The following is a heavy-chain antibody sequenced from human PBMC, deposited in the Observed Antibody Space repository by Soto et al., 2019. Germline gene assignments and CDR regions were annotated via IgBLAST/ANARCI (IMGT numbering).Heavy chain of an antibody. V-gene: IGHV3-30*18. Sequence: GGSLRLSCAASGFTFSSYGMHWVRQAPGKGLEWVAVISYDGSNKYYADSVKGRFTISRDNSKNTLYLQMNSLRAEDTAVYYCAKDLSIAAAGTGAFDIWGQGTMVTVPS. D-gene: IGHD6-13*01. CDR3: AKDLSIAAAGTGAFDI. CDR1: GFTFSSYG. CDR2: ISYDGSNK. J-gene: IGHJ3*02.